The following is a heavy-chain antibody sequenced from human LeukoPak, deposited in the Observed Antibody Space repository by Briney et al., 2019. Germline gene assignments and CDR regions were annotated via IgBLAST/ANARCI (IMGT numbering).Heavy chain of an antibody. CDR1: GFTFNTHW. CDR3: ARDLNWHQIDY. V-gene: IGHV3-74*01. CDR2: INSDGITT. J-gene: IGHJ4*02. Sequence: SGGSLRLSCSASGFTFNTHWMHWVRQAPGKGLVWVSPINSDGITTNYADSVKGRFTISKDNARNTLYLQMNSLRAEDTAVYYCARDLNWHQIDYWGQGSLVSVSS. D-gene: IGHD1-20*01.